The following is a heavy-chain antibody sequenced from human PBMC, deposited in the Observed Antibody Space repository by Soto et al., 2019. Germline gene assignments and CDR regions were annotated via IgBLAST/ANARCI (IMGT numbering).Heavy chain of an antibody. D-gene: IGHD6-13*01. CDR2: INHSGST. CDR1: GGSFSGYY. Sequence: QVQLQQWGAGLLKPSETLSLTCAVYGGSFSGYYWSWIRQPPGKGLEWIGEINHSGSTNYNPSLKRRVTISVDTSKNQFSLKLSSVTAVDTAVYYCARAGTYSSSSPQYNWFDPWGQGTLVTVSS. V-gene: IGHV4-34*01. CDR3: ARAGTYSSSSPQYNWFDP. J-gene: IGHJ5*02.